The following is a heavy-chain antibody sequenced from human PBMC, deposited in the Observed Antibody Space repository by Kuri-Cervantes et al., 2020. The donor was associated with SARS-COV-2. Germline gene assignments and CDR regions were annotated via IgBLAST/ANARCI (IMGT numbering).Heavy chain of an antibody. D-gene: IGHD5-24*01. V-gene: IGHV2-70*04. CDR3: ARGATKYYFDY. J-gene: IGHJ4*02. CDR2: IDWDDDK. Sequence: SGPTLVQPTQTRTLTCTFSGFSLSTSGMRVSWIRQPPGKALEWLARIDWDDDKFYSTSLKTRLTISKDTSKNQVVLTMTNMDPVDTATYYCARGATKYYFDYWGQGTLVTVSS. CDR1: GFSLSTSGMR.